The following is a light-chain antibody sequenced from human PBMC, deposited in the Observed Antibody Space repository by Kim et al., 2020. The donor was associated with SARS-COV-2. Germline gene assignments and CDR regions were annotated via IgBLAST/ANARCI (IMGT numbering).Light chain of an antibody. CDR3: QQYYNWPRT. Sequence: VTPGKSVPISRRASQYISSNLAWYQHKPCQAPRLLIHGASTRATGIPARFSGSGSGTDFTLTISSLQSEDFAVYYCQQYYNWPRTFGQGTKVDIK. V-gene: IGKV3D-15*01. J-gene: IGKJ1*01. CDR2: GAS. CDR1: QYISSN.